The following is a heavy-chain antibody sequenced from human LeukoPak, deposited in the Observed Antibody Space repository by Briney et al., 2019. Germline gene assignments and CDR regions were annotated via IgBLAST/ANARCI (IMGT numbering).Heavy chain of an antibody. J-gene: IGHJ4*02. CDR3: AKDRTYYYDSSGYYPSGNFDC. D-gene: IGHD3-22*01. V-gene: IGHV3-30*02. Sequence: QPGGSLRLSCAASGFTFSSYGMHWVRQAPGKGLERVAVIRYDGSNKYYADSVKGRFTISRDNSKNTLYLQMNSLRAEDTAVYYCAKDRTYYYDSSGYYPSGNFDCWGQGTLVTVSS. CDR2: IRYDGSNK. CDR1: GFTFSSYG.